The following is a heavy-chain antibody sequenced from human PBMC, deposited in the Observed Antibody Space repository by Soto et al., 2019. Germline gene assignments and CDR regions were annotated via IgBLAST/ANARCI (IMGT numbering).Heavy chain of an antibody. CDR1: GGTFSSYA. Sequence: QVQLVQSGAEVKKPGSSVKVSCKASGGTFSSYAISWVRQAPGQGLEWMGGIIPIFGTANYAHKFQGRVTITADESTSTAYMELSSLRSEDTAVYYCARAAVSVVVVAATPAIYAYWGQGTLVTVSS. CDR2: IIPIFGTA. V-gene: IGHV1-69*01. D-gene: IGHD2-15*01. J-gene: IGHJ4*02. CDR3: ARAAVSVVVVAATPAIYAY.